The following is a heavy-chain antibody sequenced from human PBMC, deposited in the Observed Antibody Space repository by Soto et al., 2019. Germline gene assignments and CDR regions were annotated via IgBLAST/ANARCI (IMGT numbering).Heavy chain of an antibody. V-gene: IGHV2-70*11. J-gene: IGHJ5*02. CDR2: IDWDDDK. CDR3: ARMGDGCSNWFDP. D-gene: IGHD2-15*01. Sequence: SGPTLVNPTQTLTLTCAFSGFSLTTSGMCVAWIRRPPGKALEWLARIDWDDDKYYSASLKTRLTISKDTSKSQVVLIMTNVDLVDTAMYYCARMGDGCSNWFDPWGQGTLVTVSS. CDR1: GFSLTTSGMC.